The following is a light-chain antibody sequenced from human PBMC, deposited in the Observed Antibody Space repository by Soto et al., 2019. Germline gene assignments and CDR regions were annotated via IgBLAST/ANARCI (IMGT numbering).Light chain of an antibody. V-gene: IGKV3-20*01. Sequence: IVLTQSPGTLSLSPGETATLSCRASQSLTTRYLAWYQQKPGQAPRLLIYGASNRATGTTDRFSGSGSGTDFTLTISSLEPEDFAVYFCQQYASSVVYTFGQGTKLEIK. CDR1: QSLTTRY. CDR2: GAS. CDR3: QQYASSVVYT. J-gene: IGKJ2*01.